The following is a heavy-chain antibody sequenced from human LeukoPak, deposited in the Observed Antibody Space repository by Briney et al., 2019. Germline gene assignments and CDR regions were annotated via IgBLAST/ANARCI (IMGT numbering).Heavy chain of an antibody. CDR3: ARTYCSSTSCVWFDP. Sequence: ASVKVSCKASGYTFTGYYMHWVRQAPGQGLEWMGWINPNSGGTNYAQKFQGRVTMTRDTSISTAYMELSRLRSDDTAVYYCARTYCSSTSCVWFDPWGQGTPVTVSS. V-gene: IGHV1-2*02. J-gene: IGHJ5*02. CDR1: GYTFTGYY. CDR2: INPNSGGT. D-gene: IGHD2-2*01.